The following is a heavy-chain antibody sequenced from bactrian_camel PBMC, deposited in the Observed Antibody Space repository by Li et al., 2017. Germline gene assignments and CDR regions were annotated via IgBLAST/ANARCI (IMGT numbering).Heavy chain of an antibody. D-gene: IGHD6*01. CDR1: GFTFGMYP. V-gene: IGHV3S42*01. Sequence: DVQLVESGGGSVQAGGSLRISCVASGFTFGMYPMSWVRQAPGKGLEWVSRINSGGGRERYADSVKGRFTISRDNAKRTLYLQMNNLKPEDTGVYYCTADPFAVVAGSRTCAGAWSQGTQVTVS. CDR3: TADPFAVVAGSRTCAGA. CDR2: INSGGGRE. J-gene: IGHJ6*01.